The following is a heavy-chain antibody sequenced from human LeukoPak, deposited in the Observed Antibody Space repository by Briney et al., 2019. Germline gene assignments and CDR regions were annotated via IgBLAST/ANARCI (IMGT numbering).Heavy chain of an antibody. J-gene: IGHJ3*02. CDR1: GFTFSRSW. D-gene: IGHD3-10*01. Sequence: PGGSLRLSCAVSGFTFSRSWMSWVRQAPGKGLEWVANIKQDGREQYYVDSVKSRFTVSRDNAKNSLYLQMNSLRAEDTAVYYCARDLGPYYYGSRNFQNDAFDIWGQGTMVTVSS. CDR2: IKQDGREQ. CDR3: ARDLGPYYYGSRNFQNDAFDI. V-gene: IGHV3-7*01.